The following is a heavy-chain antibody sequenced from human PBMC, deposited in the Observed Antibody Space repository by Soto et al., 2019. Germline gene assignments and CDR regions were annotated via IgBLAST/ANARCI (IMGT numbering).Heavy chain of an antibody. CDR1: GYTFTSYA. CDR2: INAGNGNT. V-gene: IGHV1-3*01. D-gene: IGHD6-13*01. J-gene: IGHJ5*02. CDR3: AIRSISSWYGPGFDP. Sequence: ASVKVSCKASGYTFTSYAMHWVRQAPGQRLEWMGWINAGNGNTKYSQKFQGRVTITRDTSASTAYMELSSLRSEDTAVYYCAIRSISSWYGPGFDPWGQGTLVTVTS.